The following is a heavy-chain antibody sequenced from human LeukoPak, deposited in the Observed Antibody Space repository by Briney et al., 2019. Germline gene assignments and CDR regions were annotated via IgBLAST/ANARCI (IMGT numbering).Heavy chain of an antibody. D-gene: IGHD3-10*01. CDR1: GFTFSSYA. CDR3: ARDPHYGSGSFDY. CDR2: ISYDGSNK. Sequence: GRSLRLSCAASGFTFSSYAMHWVRQAPGKGLEWVAVISYDGSNKYYADSVKGRFTISGDNSKNTLYLQMNSLRAEDTAVYYCARDPHYGSGSFDYWGQGTLVTVSS. V-gene: IGHV3-30-3*01. J-gene: IGHJ4*02.